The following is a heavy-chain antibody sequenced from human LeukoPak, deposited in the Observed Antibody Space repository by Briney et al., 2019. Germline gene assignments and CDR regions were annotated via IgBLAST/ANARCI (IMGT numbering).Heavy chain of an antibody. Sequence: GGSLRLSCAASGFTVSSNYMTWVRQAPGEGLEWVANIKHDGSEKYYVDSVKGRFTISRDNAKKSLYLQMNSLRAEDTAVYYCASRDGKYDYWGQGTLVTVSS. CDR2: IKHDGSEK. J-gene: IGHJ4*02. CDR3: ASRDGKYDY. D-gene: IGHD1-26*01. CDR1: GFTVSSNY. V-gene: IGHV3-7*01.